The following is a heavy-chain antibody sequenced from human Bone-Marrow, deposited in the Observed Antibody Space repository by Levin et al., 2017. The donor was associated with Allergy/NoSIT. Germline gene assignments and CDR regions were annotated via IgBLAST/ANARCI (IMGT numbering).Heavy chain of an antibody. J-gene: IGHJ3*02. CDR1: GGSFRSGTYY. CDR3: ARPYCTSNSCYLHAFDI. V-gene: IGHV4-39*01. D-gene: IGHD2-2*01. Sequence: SQTLSLTCTVSGGSFRSGTYYWGWIRQPPGKGLEWIGSIYHSGSTHYNPSLKSRVTIYVDTSKNQFSLKLSSVTAADTAVYYCARPYCTSNSCYLHAFDIWGQGTMVTVSS. CDR2: IYHSGST.